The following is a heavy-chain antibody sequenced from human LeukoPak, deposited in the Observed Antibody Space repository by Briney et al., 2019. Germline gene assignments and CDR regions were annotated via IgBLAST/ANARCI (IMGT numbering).Heavy chain of an antibody. CDR3: ARSRRMDGYNYYYYYYMDV. D-gene: IGHD5-24*01. CDR2: VIPIFGTA. J-gene: IGHJ6*03. V-gene: IGHV1-69*05. Sequence: ASVKVSCKASGGTFSSYAISWVRQAPGQGLEWMGGVIPIFGTANYAQKFQGRVTITTDESTSTAYMELSSLRSEDTAVYYCARSRRMDGYNYYYYYYMDVWGKGTTVTVYS. CDR1: GGTFSSYA.